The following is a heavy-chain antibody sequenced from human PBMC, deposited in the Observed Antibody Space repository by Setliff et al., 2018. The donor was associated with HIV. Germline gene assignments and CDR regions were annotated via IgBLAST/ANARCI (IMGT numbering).Heavy chain of an antibody. D-gene: IGHD5-12*01. CDR3: ATLRWLRSKHSDY. CDR1: GYSISSGYY. Sequence: SETLSLTCAVSGYSISSGYYWGWIRQPPGKGLEWIGSLYHSGSTYYNPSLKSRVTMSVDTSKNQFSLKLRSVTAADTAVYFCATLRWLRSKHSDYWGQGILVTVSS. CDR2: LYHSGST. J-gene: IGHJ4*01. V-gene: IGHV4-38-2*01.